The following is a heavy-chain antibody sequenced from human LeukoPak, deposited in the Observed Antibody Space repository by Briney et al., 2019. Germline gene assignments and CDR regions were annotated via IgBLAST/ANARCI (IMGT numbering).Heavy chain of an antibody. CDR3: ASSYYYYGMDV. V-gene: IGHV3-30-3*01. J-gene: IGHJ6*02. CDR1: GFTFSSYA. Sequence: PGGSLRLSCAASGFTFSSYAMHWVRQAPGKGLEWVAVISYDGSNKYYADSVKGRFTISRDNSKNTLYLQMNSLRAEDTAVYYCASSYYYYGMDVWGQGTTVTVFS. CDR2: ISYDGSNK.